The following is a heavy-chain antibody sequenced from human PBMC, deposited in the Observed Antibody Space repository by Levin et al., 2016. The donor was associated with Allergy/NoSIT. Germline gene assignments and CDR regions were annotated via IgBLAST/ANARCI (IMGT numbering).Heavy chain of an antibody. CDR2: IYYNGVT. D-gene: IGHD2-2*02. CDR3: TKTLYTYNYGMDV. J-gene: IGHJ6*02. CDR1: GGSISRNGYY. V-gene: IGHV4-39*01. Sequence: SETLSLTCTVSGGSISRNGYYWGWIRQSPGKGLEWIGSIYYNGVTYDHPSLKSRVTMSVDTSNNQFSLKMRSVTAADTAVYYCTKTLYTYNYGMDVWGPGTTVTVSS.